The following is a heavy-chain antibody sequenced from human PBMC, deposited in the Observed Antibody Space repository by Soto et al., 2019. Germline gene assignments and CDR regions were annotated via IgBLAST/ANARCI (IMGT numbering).Heavy chain of an antibody. CDR1: GGSISSGGYY. V-gene: IGHV4-31*03. CDR2: IYYSGST. Sequence: QVQLQESGPGLVKPSQTLSLTCTVSGGSISSGGYYWSWIRQHPGKGLEWIGYIYYSGSTYYNPSLKNRVTISVDTSKNQFSLKLSSVTAADTAVYYCARGSYGVENWFDPWGQGTLVTVSS. J-gene: IGHJ5*02. CDR3: ARGSYGVENWFDP. D-gene: IGHD4-17*01.